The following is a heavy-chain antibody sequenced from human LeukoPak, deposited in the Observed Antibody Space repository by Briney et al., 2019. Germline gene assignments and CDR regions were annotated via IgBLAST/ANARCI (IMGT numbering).Heavy chain of an antibody. Sequence: ASVKVSFKVSGYTLTELSMHWVRQAPGKGLEWMGGFDPEDGETIYAQKFQGRVTMTEDTSTDTAYMELSSLRSEDTAVYYCANALELRFLESVAFDPWGQGTLVTASS. CDR1: GYTLTELS. J-gene: IGHJ5*02. V-gene: IGHV1-24*01. CDR2: FDPEDGET. D-gene: IGHD3-3*01. CDR3: ANALELRFLESVAFDP.